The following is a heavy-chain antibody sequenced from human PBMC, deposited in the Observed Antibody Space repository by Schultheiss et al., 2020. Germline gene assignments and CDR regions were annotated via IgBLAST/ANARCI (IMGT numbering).Heavy chain of an antibody. J-gene: IGHJ6*02. D-gene: IGHD2-2*01. V-gene: IGHV1-69*13. CDR1: GGTFSSYA. CDR2: IIPIFGTA. CDR3: ARDHRVAAVLRYYYGMDV. Sequence: SVKISCKASGGTFSSYAISWVRQAPGQGLEWMGGIIPIFGTANYAQKFQGRVTITADESPSTAYMELSSLRSEDTAVYYCARDHRVAAVLRYYYGMDVWGQGTTVTVSS.